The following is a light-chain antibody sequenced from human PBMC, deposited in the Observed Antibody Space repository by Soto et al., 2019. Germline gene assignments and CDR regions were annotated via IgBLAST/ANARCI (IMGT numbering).Light chain of an antibody. V-gene: IGKV1-39*01. Sequence: DIQMTQSPSSLSASIGDRATITYRASQSISIYLNWYQQKPGKAPRLLIYAAASLESGVPSRFSGSGSGTDFTLTISSLQPEDFATYYCQQSYSMPYTFGQGTKVDIK. CDR2: AAA. CDR3: QQSYSMPYT. J-gene: IGKJ2*01. CDR1: QSISIY.